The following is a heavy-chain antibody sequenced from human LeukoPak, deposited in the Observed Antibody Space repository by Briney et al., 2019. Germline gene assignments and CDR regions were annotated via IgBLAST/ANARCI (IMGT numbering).Heavy chain of an antibody. CDR3: AKGTLIAARLLFDY. CDR2: ISGRADST. Sequence: PGGSLRLSCAASGFTFSSYAMSWVRQAPGKGLEWVSAISGRADSTYYADSVKGRFTISRDNSKNTLYLQMNSLRAEDTAVYYCAKGTLIAARLLFDYWGQGTLVTVSS. CDR1: GFTFSSYA. V-gene: IGHV3-23*01. J-gene: IGHJ4*02. D-gene: IGHD6-6*01.